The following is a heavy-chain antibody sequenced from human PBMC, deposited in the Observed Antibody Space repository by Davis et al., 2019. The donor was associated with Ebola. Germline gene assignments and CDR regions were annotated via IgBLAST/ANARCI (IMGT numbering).Heavy chain of an antibody. CDR1: GFTFGSYA. CDR2: ISGSGGST. V-gene: IGHV3-23*01. Sequence: PGGSLRLSCTASGFTFGSYAMSWVRQAPGKGLEWVSAISGSGGSTYYADSVKGRFTISRDNSKNTLYLQMNSLRAEDTAIYYCAKDKNYDFWSGYPHDAFDIWGQGTMVTVSS. CDR3: AKDKNYDFWSGYPHDAFDI. J-gene: IGHJ3*02. D-gene: IGHD3-3*01.